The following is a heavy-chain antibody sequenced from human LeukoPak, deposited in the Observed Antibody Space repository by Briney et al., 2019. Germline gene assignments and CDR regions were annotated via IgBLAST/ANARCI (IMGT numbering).Heavy chain of an antibody. Sequence: SETLSLTCNVSGGSISSSSYYWDWIRQPPGKGLEWIGSIYYSGSTNYNPSLKSRVTMPVDTSKNQFSLKLSSVTALDTAVYYCARIAVGWFDPWGQGTLVTVSS. CDR1: GGSISSSSYY. V-gene: IGHV4-39*07. CDR3: ARIAVGWFDP. CDR2: IYYSGST. D-gene: IGHD6-19*01. J-gene: IGHJ5*02.